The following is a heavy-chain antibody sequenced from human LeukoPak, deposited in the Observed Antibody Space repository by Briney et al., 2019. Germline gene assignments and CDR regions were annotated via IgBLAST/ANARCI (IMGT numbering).Heavy chain of an antibody. V-gene: IGHV4-59*01. CDR1: GGSIKSYY. Sequence: SETQSLTCTVSGGSIKSYYWSWLRHPPGEGREWLGYIYDRGSTNYNPFPKRRVSISLDAAKDQFSLRLSSVTAADTALYYCARVRWLNAYYHYYYMDVWGKGTTVTVSS. J-gene: IGHJ6*03. CDR3: ARVRWLNAYYHYYYMDV. D-gene: IGHD3-22*01. CDR2: IYDRGST.